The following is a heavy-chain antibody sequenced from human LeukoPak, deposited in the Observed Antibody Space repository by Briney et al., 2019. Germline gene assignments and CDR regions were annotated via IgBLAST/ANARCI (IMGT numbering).Heavy chain of an antibody. Sequence: GGSLRLSCAASGFTFSSYWMHWVRQAPGKGLVWVSRINSDGSSTSYADSVKGRFTISRDNSKNTLHLQMNSLRPENTAVYYCARDQYGGTSIVTGIDYWGQGTLVTVSS. CDR3: ARDQYGGTSIVTGIDY. CDR2: INSDGSST. CDR1: GFTFSSYW. D-gene: IGHD4-23*01. J-gene: IGHJ4*02. V-gene: IGHV3-74*01.